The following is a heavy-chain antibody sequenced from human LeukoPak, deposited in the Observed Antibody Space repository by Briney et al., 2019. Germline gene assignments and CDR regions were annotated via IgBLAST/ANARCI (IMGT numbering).Heavy chain of an antibody. Sequence: GRSLRLSCAASGFTFSSYGMHWVRQAPGKGLEWVAVIWYDGSNKYYADSVKGRFSISRDNSKNTLYLQMNSLRAEDTAVYYCARDSGGLPDYWGQGTLVTVSS. J-gene: IGHJ4*02. CDR3: ARDSGGLPDY. CDR1: GFTFSSYG. CDR2: IWYDGSNK. D-gene: IGHD3-10*01. V-gene: IGHV3-33*01.